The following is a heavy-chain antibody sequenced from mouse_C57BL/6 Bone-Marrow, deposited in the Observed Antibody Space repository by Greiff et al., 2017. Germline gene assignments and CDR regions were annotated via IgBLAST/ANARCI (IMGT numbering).Heavy chain of an antibody. Sequence: EVKLVESGGGLVKPGGSLKLSCAASGFTFSSYAMPWVRQTPEKRLEWVATISDGGSYTYYPDNVKGRFTISRDNAKNNLYLQMSHLKSEDTAMYYCARDPRQYCFDYWGQGTTLTVSA. J-gene: IGHJ2*01. V-gene: IGHV5-4*01. CDR3: ARDPRQYCFDY. CDR1: GFTFSSYA. CDR2: ISDGGSYT. D-gene: IGHD3-2*01.